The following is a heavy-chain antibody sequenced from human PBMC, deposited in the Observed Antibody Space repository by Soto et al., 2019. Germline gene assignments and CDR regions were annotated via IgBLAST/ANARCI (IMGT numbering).Heavy chain of an antibody. CDR3: ARPRGVTGLFDY. Sequence: ASVKVSCKASGYTFTSYYMHWVRQAPGQGLEWMGITNPSGGSTSYAQKFQGRVTMTRDTSTSTVYMELSSLRSEDTAVYYCARPRGVTGLFDYWGQGTLVTVSS. D-gene: IGHD2-21*02. J-gene: IGHJ4*02. CDR1: GYTFTSYY. CDR2: TNPSGGST. V-gene: IGHV1-46*01.